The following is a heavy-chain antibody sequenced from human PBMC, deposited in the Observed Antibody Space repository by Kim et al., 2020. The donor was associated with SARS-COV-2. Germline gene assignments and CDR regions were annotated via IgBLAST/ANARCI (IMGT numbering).Heavy chain of an antibody. D-gene: IGHD2-15*01. CDR3: ARDNLGYCSGGRCYSNGGFDY. Sequence: GSLRLSCAASGFTFSSFTLVWVRQAPGKGLEWVSSISSSSGYISYADSVKGRFTISRDNGDNSLYLQMNSLRAEDTAVYYCARDNLGYCSGGRCYSNGGFDYWGQGTLVTVSP. CDR1: GFTFSSFT. V-gene: IGHV3-21*01. CDR2: ISSSSGYI. J-gene: IGHJ4*02.